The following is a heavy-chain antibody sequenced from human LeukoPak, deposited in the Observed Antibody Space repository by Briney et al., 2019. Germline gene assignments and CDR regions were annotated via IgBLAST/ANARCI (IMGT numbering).Heavy chain of an antibody. V-gene: IGHV3-64D*06. J-gene: IGHJ4*02. D-gene: IGHD3-10*01. CDR2: ISSNGGST. Sequence: GESLRLSCSASGFTFSSYAMHWVRQAPGKGLEYVSAISSNGGSTYYADSVKGRFTISRGNSKNTLYLQMSSLRAEDTAVYYCVTDRRGILVRGTTFDYWGQGTLVTVSS. CDR1: GFTFSSYA. CDR3: VTDRRGILVRGTTFDY.